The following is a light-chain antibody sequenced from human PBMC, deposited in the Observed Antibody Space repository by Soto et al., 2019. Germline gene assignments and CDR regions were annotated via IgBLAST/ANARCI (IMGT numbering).Light chain of an antibody. V-gene: IGKV3-20*01. J-gene: IGKJ1*01. Sequence: EVVLTQPPGTLSLSPGERATLSCRASQSVSSGDLAWYQQKPGQAPRLLIYGASSRATGIPDRFSGRGSRTDFTLTISRLEPEDFAVYYCQLYGSSPKGTFGQGTRVEVK. CDR1: QSVSSGD. CDR3: QLYGSSPKGT. CDR2: GAS.